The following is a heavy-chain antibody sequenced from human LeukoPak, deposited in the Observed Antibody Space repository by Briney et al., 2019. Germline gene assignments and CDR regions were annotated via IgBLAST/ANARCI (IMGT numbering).Heavy chain of an antibody. CDR3: TRGMGVTGYYFDY. CDR2: TYYRSKWYH. CDR1: GDSVSSNSVA. D-gene: IGHD2-21*02. Sequence: SQTLSLTCAISGDSVSSNSVAWNWIRQSPSRGLEWLGRTYYRSKWYHDYAVSVKSRITINPDTSKNQFSLQLNSVTPEDTAVYYCTRGMGVTGYYFDYWGQGTLVTVSS. J-gene: IGHJ4*02. V-gene: IGHV6-1*01.